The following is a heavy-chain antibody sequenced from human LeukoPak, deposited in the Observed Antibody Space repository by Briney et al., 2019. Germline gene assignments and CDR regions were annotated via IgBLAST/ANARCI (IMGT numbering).Heavy chain of an antibody. CDR1: GFTFSSYA. Sequence: GGSLRLSCAASGFTFSSYAMTWVRQPPGKGLEGVSAITGSAANTYYADSVKGRFTISRDNSKNTLYLQMNSLRAEDTAVYYCAKRYSGTSGLYNFDYWGQGTLVTVSS. CDR2: ITGSAANT. V-gene: IGHV3-23*01. J-gene: IGHJ4*02. CDR3: AKRYSGTSGLYNFDY. D-gene: IGHD1-26*01.